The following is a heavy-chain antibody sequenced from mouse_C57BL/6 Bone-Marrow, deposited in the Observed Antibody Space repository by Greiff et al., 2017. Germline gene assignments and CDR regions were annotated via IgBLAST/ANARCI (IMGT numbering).Heavy chain of an antibody. CDR3: ARPHYSNYWYFDV. CDR2: IYPASGST. V-gene: IGHV1-55*01. Sequence: QVQLQQPGAELVKPGASVKMSCKASGYTFTSYWIPWVKQRPGQGLEWIGDIYPASGSTNYNEKFKSKATLTVDTSSSTAYMQLSSLTSEDSAVYYCARPHYSNYWYFDVWGTGTTVTVSS. CDR1: GYTFTSYW. J-gene: IGHJ1*03. D-gene: IGHD2-5*01.